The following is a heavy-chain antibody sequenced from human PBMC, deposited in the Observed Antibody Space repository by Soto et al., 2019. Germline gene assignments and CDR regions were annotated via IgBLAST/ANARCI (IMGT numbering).Heavy chain of an antibody. CDR3: AKDQYYYDSSGYSHFDY. Sequence: EVQLLESGGGLVQPGGSLRLSCAASGFTFSSYAMSWVRQAPGKGLEWVSAISGSGGSTYYADSVKGRFTISRDNSKNTLYLQMNSLRAEDTAVYYCAKDQYYYDSSGYSHFDYWGQGTLVTVSS. D-gene: IGHD3-22*01. V-gene: IGHV3-23*01. CDR2: ISGSGGST. CDR1: GFTFSSYA. J-gene: IGHJ4*02.